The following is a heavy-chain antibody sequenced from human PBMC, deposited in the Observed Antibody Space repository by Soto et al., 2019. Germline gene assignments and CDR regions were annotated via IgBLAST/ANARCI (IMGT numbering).Heavy chain of an antibody. J-gene: IGHJ4*02. Sequence: EVQLVESGGGLVKPGGSLRLSCAASGFTFSSYSMNWVRQAPGKGLEWVSSISSSSSYIYYADSVKGRFTISRDNAKNSRYLQMNSRGAEDTAVYYCARAVVGSLDYWGQGTLVTVSS. CDR3: ARAVVGSLDY. V-gene: IGHV3-21*01. CDR1: GFTFSSYS. CDR2: ISSSSSYI. D-gene: IGHD1-26*01.